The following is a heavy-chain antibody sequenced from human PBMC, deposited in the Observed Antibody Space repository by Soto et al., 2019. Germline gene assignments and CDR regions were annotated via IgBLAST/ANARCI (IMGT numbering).Heavy chain of an antibody. V-gene: IGHV3-23*01. CDR1: EVTFSNYA. CDR2: ISASGAAT. D-gene: IGHD2-21*01. CDR3: ARCAVLSTTSGGWCNWFDP. J-gene: IGHJ5*02. Sequence: ESLRLSFTASEVTFSNYAMSWVRQAPGKGLEWVSAISASGAATYYVDSVKGRFTISRDNSKNTLYVQMNSLRAEDTGVYYCARCAVLSTTSGGWCNWFDPWGQGTLVTVSS.